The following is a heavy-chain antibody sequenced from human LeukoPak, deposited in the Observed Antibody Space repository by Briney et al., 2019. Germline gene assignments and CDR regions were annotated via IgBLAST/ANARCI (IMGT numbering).Heavy chain of an antibody. CDR1: GFTFINYA. Sequence: GGSLRLSCAASGFTFINYAMSWVRQAPGKGLEWVSVISGSGATTDHADSVMGRFTISRDNSKKTLYLQLDSLRADDTAVYFCAKGLWGAYYYGMDVRGQGTTVTVSS. CDR2: ISGSGATT. V-gene: IGHV3-23*01. D-gene: IGHD3-16*01. J-gene: IGHJ6*02. CDR3: AKGLWGAYYYGMDV.